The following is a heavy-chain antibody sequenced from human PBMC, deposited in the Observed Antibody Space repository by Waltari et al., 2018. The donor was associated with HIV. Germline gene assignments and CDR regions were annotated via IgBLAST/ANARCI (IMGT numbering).Heavy chain of an antibody. CDR2: IKSKTEGGTT. CDR1: GFTFSNAW. CDR3: TTDGHRGRDHYYDSSGHFDY. D-gene: IGHD3-22*01. Sequence: EVQLVESGGGLVKPGGSLRLSCAASGFTFSNAWMSWVRQAPGKGLEGVGRIKSKTEGGTTDYAAPVKGRFTISRDDSKNTLYLQMNSLKTEDTAVYYCTTDGHRGRDHYYDSSGHFDYWGQGTLVTVSS. V-gene: IGHV3-15*01. J-gene: IGHJ4*02.